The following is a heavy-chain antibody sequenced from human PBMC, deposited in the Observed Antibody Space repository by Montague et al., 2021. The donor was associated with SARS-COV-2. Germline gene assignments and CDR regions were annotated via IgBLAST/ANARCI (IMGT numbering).Heavy chain of an antibody. CDR2: IYYSGST. CDR1: GGSISSSCYY. V-gene: IGHV4-39*01. J-gene: IGHJ4*02. Sequence: SETLSLTCTVSGGSISSSCYYWGWIRQPTGKGLEWIGSIYYSGSTYYNPSLKSRVTVSGDTSQNQFSLKLSSVTAADTAVYYCARQMGQCSIFGVVNQYYFDYWGQGTLVTVSS. CDR3: ARQMGQCSIFGVVNQYYFDY. D-gene: IGHD3-3*01.